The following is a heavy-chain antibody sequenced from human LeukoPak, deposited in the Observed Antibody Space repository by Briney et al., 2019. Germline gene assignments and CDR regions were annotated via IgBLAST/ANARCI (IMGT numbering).Heavy chain of an antibody. D-gene: IGHD3-22*01. Sequence: GGSLRLSCAASGFIFSNYAMHWVRQAPGKGLEWVAIISYDGGNRYYADSVKDRFTISRDNSKSTLYLQMDSLRAEDTAVYYCAKDSVNYYDSSGYYYAHFDYWGQGTLVTVSS. CDR1: GFIFSNYA. V-gene: IGHV3-30-3*01. J-gene: IGHJ4*02. CDR3: AKDSVNYYDSSGYYYAHFDY. CDR2: ISYDGGNR.